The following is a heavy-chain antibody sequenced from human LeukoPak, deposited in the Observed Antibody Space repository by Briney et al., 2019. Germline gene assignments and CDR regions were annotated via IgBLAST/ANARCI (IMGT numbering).Heavy chain of an antibody. CDR1: GYTFISYD. CDR3: AKRGVVIRVILVGFHKEAYYFDS. D-gene: IGHD3-22*01. J-gene: IGHJ4*02. CDR2: MNPYSGNT. V-gene: IGHV1-8*01. Sequence: ASVKVSCKTSGYTFISYDINWVRQAPGQGLQWVGWMNPYSGNTGFAEEFQGRVSMTRNSSINTAYLELTSLKYEDTAVYFCAKRGVVIRVILVGFHKEAYYFDSWGQGALVTVSS.